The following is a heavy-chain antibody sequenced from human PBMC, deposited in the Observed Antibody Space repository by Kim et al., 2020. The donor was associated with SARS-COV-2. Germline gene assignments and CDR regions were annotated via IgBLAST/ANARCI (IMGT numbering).Heavy chain of an antibody. D-gene: IGHD3-16*01. J-gene: IGHJ3*02. V-gene: IGHV3-23*01. CDR3: GKKGGDAFDI. Sequence: SKHHPIPVKGRFTISRDNAKTTLYLQMNSLRAEDTAVYYCGKKGGDAFDIWGQGTMVTVSS. CDR2: SK.